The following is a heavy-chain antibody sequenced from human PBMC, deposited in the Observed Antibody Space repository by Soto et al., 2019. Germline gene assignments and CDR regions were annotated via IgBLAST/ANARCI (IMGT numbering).Heavy chain of an antibody. J-gene: IGHJ6*03. CDR1: GYTFTSYG. CDR2: ISAYNGNT. D-gene: IGHD4-4*01. Sequence: ASVKVSCKASGYTFTSYGISWVRQAPGQGLEWMGWISAYNGNTNYAQKLQGRVTMTTDTSTSTAYMELRSLRSDDTAVYYCARQVLQYPNYYYYYMDVWGKGTTVTVSS. CDR3: ARQVLQYPNYYYYYMDV. V-gene: IGHV1-18*01.